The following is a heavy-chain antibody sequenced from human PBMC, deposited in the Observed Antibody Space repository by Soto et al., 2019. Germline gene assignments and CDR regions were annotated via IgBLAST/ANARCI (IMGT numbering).Heavy chain of an antibody. CDR3: ARGGGYYGSGTYPFDY. CDR2: ISVYSYNT. J-gene: IGHJ4*02. D-gene: IGHD3-10*01. V-gene: IGHV1-18*01. CDR1: GYTFSNYG. Sequence: ASVKVSCKTSGYTFSNYGIAWVRQAPGQGLEWMGWISVYSYNTNYAQKLQGRVTMTRDISTSTAYMELRSLISDDTAVYYCARGGGYYGSGTYPFDYWGQGTLVTVS.